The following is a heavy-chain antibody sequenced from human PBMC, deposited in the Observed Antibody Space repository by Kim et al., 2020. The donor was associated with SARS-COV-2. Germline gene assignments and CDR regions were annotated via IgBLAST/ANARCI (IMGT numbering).Heavy chain of an antibody. V-gene: IGHV4-31*03. J-gene: IGHJ5*02. CDR1: GGSISSGGYY. D-gene: IGHD3-9*01. CDR3: ARSGQDDILTGYYSGHEYNWFDP. Sequence: SETLSLTCTVSGGSISSGGYYWSWIRQHPGKGLEWIGYIYYSGSTYYNPSLKSRVTISVDTSKNQFSLKLSSVTAADTVVYYCARSGQDDILTGYYSGHEYNWFDPWGQGTLVTVSS. CDR2: IYYSGST.